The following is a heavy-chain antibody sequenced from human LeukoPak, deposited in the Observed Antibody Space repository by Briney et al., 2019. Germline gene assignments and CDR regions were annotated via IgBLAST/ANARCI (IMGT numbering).Heavy chain of an antibody. CDR3: AKQAATDYYYGMDV. D-gene: IGHD2-15*01. Sequence: GGSLRLSCAASGFTFSSYGMHWVRQAPGKGLEWVAVISYDGSNKYYADSVKGRFTISRDNSKNTLYLQMNSLRAEGTAVYYCAKQAATDYYYGMDVWGKGTTVTVSS. CDR2: ISYDGSNK. V-gene: IGHV3-30*18. CDR1: GFTFSSYG. J-gene: IGHJ6*04.